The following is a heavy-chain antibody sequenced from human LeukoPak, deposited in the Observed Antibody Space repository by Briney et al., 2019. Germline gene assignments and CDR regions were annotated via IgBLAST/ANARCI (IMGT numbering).Heavy chain of an antibody. Sequence: PGGSLRLSCAASGFTFSSYAKSWDRQAPGKGLEWVSAISGSGGSTYYADSVKGRFTIYRYNSKNTLYLHMHSLRAEDTALYYCAKKIVGGQGLVQVDYVYYGGQGTLVAVSS. V-gene: IGHV3-23*01. CDR1: GFTFSSYA. CDR2: ISGSGGST. J-gene: IGHJ4*02. D-gene: IGHD1-26*01. CDR3: AKKIVGGQGLVQVDYVYY.